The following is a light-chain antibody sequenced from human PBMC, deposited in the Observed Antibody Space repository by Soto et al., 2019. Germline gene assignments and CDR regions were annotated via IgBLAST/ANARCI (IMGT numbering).Light chain of an antibody. CDR3: QQYENYWT. J-gene: IGKJ1*01. CDR1: QSISSW. V-gene: IGKV1-5*01. CDR2: DAS. Sequence: DVHMTQSPSTLSASVGDRFTITCRASQSISSWLAWYQHKPGKAPKLLIYDASNLDSGVPSRFSGSGSGTEFSLTISNLQPDDCATYYCQQYENYWTFGQGTKVDIK.